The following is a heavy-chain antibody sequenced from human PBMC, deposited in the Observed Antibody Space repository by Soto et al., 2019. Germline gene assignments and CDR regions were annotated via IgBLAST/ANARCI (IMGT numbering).Heavy chain of an antibody. D-gene: IGHD6-19*01. CDR3: ARVGSGWYQTFDY. V-gene: IGHV4-59*01. Sequence: SETLSLTCTVSGGSISSYYWSWIRQPPGKGLEWIGYIYYSGSTNYNPSLKSRVTISVDTSKNQFSLKLSSVTAADTAVYYCARVGSGWYQTFDYWGQGTLVTVSS. J-gene: IGHJ4*02. CDR1: GGSISSYY. CDR2: IYYSGST.